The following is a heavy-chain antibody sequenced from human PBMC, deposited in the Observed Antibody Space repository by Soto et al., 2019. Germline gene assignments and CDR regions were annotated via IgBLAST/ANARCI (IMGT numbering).Heavy chain of an antibody. J-gene: IGHJ6*02. V-gene: IGHV4-34*01. CDR1: GGSFSGYY. CDR3: ARDLWRASYYDYWSGYYPGRNYYYYYGMDV. CDR2: INHSGST. D-gene: IGHD3-3*01. Sequence: SETLSLTCAVYGGSFSGYYWSWIRQPPGKGLEWIGEINHSGSTNYNPSLKSRVTISVDTSKNQFSLKLSSVTAADTAVYYCARDLWRASYYDYWSGYYPGRNYYYYYGMDVWGQGTTVTVSS.